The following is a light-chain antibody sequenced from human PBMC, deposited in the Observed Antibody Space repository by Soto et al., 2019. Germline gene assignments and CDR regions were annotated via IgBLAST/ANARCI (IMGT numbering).Light chain of an antibody. CDR3: QQYNTYPLT. Sequence: DIQMTQSPSTLSASVGDRVTITCRASQSISTWLAWYQQKPGKAPNLLIYKASNLEGGVPSRFSGSGSGTELNITISSLQPDDFATYYCQQYNTYPLTFGGGTTVEIK. V-gene: IGKV1-5*03. CDR1: QSISTW. J-gene: IGKJ4*01. CDR2: KAS.